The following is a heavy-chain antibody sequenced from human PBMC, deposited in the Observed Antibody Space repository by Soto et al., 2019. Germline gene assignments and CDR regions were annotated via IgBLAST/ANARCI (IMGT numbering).Heavy chain of an antibody. Sequence: ASVKVSWKASGHTFTNYGISWIRQAPGQGLEWLGWISAYNGNTNYAQKLQGRVTLTTDTSTGTAYMELRSLRSDDTAVYYCARGQRAVADYWGQGTLVTVSS. J-gene: IGHJ4*02. D-gene: IGHD6-13*01. CDR3: ARGQRAVADY. V-gene: IGHV1-18*01. CDR2: ISAYNGNT. CDR1: GHTFTNYG.